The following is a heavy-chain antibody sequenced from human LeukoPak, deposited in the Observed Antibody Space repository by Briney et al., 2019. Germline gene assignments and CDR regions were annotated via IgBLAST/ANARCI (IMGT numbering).Heavy chain of an antibody. CDR1: SYSIRNGYY. CDR3: ARESALGVERVGGYFDY. J-gene: IGHJ4*02. V-gene: IGHV4-38-2*02. Sequence: SSETLSLTCSVSSYSIRNGYYWGWVRQSPGQGLVWIGSIYYTGITYYNPSLKSRVTISIDTSKNQLSLKLTSVTATDTAVYYCARESALGVERVGGYFDYWGQGALVTVFS. CDR2: IYYTGIT. D-gene: IGHD1-26*01.